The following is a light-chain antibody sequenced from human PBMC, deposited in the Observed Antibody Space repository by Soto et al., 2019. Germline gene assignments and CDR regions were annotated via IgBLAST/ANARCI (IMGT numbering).Light chain of an antibody. CDR2: GAS. J-gene: IGKJ1*01. V-gene: IGKV3-15*01. CDR3: QQFIYWPRT. Sequence: EIVMTQSPATLSVSPGERATLSCRASQSVSNVAWYQQKPGQAPRLLIYGASIRATGIPARFSGSGSGTEFTLTISSLQSEDFAVYYCQQFIYWPRTFGQGTKVEIK. CDR1: QSVSN.